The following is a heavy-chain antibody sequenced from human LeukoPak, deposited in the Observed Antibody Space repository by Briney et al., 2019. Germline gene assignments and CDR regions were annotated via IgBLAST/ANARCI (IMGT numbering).Heavy chain of an antibody. Sequence: GASVKVSCKASGYTFTSYYMHWVRPAPGQGLEWMGIINPSGGSTSYAQKFQGRVTMTRDTSTSTVYMELSSLRSEDTAVYYCAREPSLAALDYWGQGTLVTVSS. CDR3: AREPSLAALDY. CDR1: GYTFTSYY. D-gene: IGHD2-15*01. CDR2: INPSGGST. V-gene: IGHV1-46*01. J-gene: IGHJ4*02.